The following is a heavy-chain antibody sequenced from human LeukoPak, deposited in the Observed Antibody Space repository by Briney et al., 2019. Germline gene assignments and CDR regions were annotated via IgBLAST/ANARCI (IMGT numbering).Heavy chain of an antibody. CDR1: GASINTYH. CDR3: ARSAHSGFDI. Sequence: SETLSLTCIMSGASINTYHWSWIRQSAGKGLEWIGRFYATEGTHYNPSLSSRATLSIDTSKNHFSLKLSSVTAADTAVYYCARSAHSGFDIWGQGTIVTVSS. J-gene: IGHJ3*02. CDR2: FYATEGT. D-gene: IGHD5-12*01. V-gene: IGHV4-4*07.